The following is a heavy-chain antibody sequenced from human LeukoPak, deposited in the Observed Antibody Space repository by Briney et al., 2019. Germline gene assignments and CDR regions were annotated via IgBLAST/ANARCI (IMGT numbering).Heavy chain of an antibody. D-gene: IGHD2-8*01. V-gene: IGHV3-21*01. J-gene: IGHJ6*03. CDR3: ARGKYCTNGVCYHYYYYYMDV. CDR1: GFTFSSYS. CDR2: ISSSSSYI. Sequence: GGSLRLSCAASGFTFSSYSMNWVRQAPGKGLEWVSSISSSSSYIYYADSVKGRFTISRDNAKNSLYLQMNRLRAEDTAVYYCARGKYCTNGVCYHYYYYYMDVWGKGTTVTVSS.